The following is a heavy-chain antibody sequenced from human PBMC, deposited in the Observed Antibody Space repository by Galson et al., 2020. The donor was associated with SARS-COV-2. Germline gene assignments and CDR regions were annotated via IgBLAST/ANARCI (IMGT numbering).Heavy chain of an antibody. J-gene: IGHJ5*02. CDR3: AKEQAVVAAFFYDWFDP. CDR1: GFTFSSYA. V-gene: IGHV3-23*01. Sequence: GESLKISCAASGFTFSSYAMSWVRQAPGKGLEWVSAISGSGGSTYYADSVKGRFTISRDNSKNTLYLQMNSLRAEDTAVYYCAKEQAVVAAFFYDWFDPWGQGTLVTVSS. D-gene: IGHD2-15*01. CDR2: ISGSGGST.